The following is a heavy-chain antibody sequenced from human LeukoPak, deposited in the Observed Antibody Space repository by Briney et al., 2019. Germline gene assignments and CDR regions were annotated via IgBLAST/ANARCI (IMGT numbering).Heavy chain of an antibody. CDR1: GFTFSSYE. CDR2: ISSSGSTI. V-gene: IGHV3-48*03. J-gene: IGHJ4*02. Sequence: GGSLRLSCAASGFTFSSYEMNWVRQAPGKGLEWVSYISSSGSTIYYADSVKGRFTISRDNAKNSLYLQMDSLRAEDTAVYYCARQYSSSSRGNFDYWGQGTLVTVSS. CDR3: ARQYSSSSRGNFDY. D-gene: IGHD6-6*01.